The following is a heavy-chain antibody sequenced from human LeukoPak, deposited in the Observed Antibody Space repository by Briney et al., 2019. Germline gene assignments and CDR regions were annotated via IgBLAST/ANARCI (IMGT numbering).Heavy chain of an antibody. CDR3: AIYYDSSGYETMNAFDI. D-gene: IGHD3-22*01. CDR2: IRYDGSNK. J-gene: IGHJ3*02. Sequence: GGSLRLSCAASGFTFSSYGMHWVRQAPGKGLEWVAFIRYDGSNKYYADSVKGRFTISRDNSKNTLYLQMNSLRAEDTAVYYCAIYYDSSGYETMNAFDIWGQGTMVTVSS. V-gene: IGHV3-30*02. CDR1: GFTFSSYG.